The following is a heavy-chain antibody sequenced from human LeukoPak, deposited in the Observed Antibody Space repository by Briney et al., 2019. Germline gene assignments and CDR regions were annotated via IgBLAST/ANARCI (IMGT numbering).Heavy chain of an antibody. CDR2: SYTSGST. J-gene: IGHJ6*03. CDR3: ASGVVVPAAPGEYYYYYMDV. Sequence: PSETLSLTCTVSGGSISNYYWSWIRQPAGKGLEWIGRSYTSGSTNYNPSLKSRVTMSVDTSKNQFSLKLSSVTAADTAVYYCASGVVVPAAPGEYYYYYMDVWGKGTTVTVSS. V-gene: IGHV4-4*07. D-gene: IGHD2-2*01. CDR1: GGSISNYY.